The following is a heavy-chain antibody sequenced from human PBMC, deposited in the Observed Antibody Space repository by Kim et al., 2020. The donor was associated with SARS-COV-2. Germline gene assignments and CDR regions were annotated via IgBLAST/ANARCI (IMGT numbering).Heavy chain of an antibody. CDR2: IGDSGGGT. Sequence: GGSLRLSCAASGFTFSSYAMNWVRQAPGKGLEWVSTIGDSGGGTYYADSVKGRFTISRDNFKNTLYVQMNSLRAEDTAVYYCATSPCSGGSCYSFYGMDVWGQGTTVTVSS. CDR3: ATSPCSGGSCYSFYGMDV. CDR1: GFTFSSYA. D-gene: IGHD2-15*01. V-gene: IGHV3-23*01. J-gene: IGHJ6*02.